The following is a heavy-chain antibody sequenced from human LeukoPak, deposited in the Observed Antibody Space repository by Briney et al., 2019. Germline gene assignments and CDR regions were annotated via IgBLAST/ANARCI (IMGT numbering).Heavy chain of an antibody. D-gene: IGHD1-26*01. CDR2: IYPGDSGP. J-gene: IGHJ3*01. V-gene: IGHV5-51*01. Sequence: GESLKISCKVSGYSFTSYCIGWVRQMPGKGLEWMGIIYPGDSGPTYSPSFQGQITISVDKSINTAYLQWSSLQASDTAMYYCGMSGDRVPLQDDVFDVWGQGTMVTVST. CDR3: GMSGDRVPLQDDVFDV. CDR1: GYSFTSYC.